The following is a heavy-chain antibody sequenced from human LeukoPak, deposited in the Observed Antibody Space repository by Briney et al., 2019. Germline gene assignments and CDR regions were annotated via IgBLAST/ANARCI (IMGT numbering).Heavy chain of an antibody. CDR1: GFTFSDYY. Sequence: PGGSLRLSCAASGFTFSDYYMSWIRQAPGKGLEWVSYISGSGTTIYSADSLKGRFTISRDNAKNSLYLQMNSLRAEDTAVYYCARRTSHSYFDYWGQGILVTVST. CDR3: ARRTSHSYFDY. CDR2: ISGSGTTI. J-gene: IGHJ4*02. V-gene: IGHV3-11*01. D-gene: IGHD2-2*01.